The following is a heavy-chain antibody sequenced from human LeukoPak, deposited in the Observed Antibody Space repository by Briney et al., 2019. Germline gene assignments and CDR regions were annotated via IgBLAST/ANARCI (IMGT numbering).Heavy chain of an antibody. CDR1: GFTFSSYE. V-gene: IGHV3-48*03. CDR3: ASKGLGSGYYSDFDY. CDR2: ISSSGGTK. J-gene: IGHJ4*02. Sequence: GGSLRLSCAASGFTFSSYEMNWVRQAPGKGLEWVSYISSSGGTKYYADSVKGRFTISRDNGKNSLYLQMNSLRAEDTAVYYCASKGLGSGYYSDFDYWGQGTLVTVSS. D-gene: IGHD3-22*01.